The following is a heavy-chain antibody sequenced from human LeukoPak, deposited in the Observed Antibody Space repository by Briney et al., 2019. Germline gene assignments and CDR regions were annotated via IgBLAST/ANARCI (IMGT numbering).Heavy chain of an antibody. D-gene: IGHD6-13*01. CDR2: IYSGGST. CDR3: AGGARRQQPFDY. Sequence: IYSGGSTYYADSVKGRFTISRDNSKNTLYLQMYSLRAEDTAVYYCAGGARRQQPFDYWGQGTLVTVSS. J-gene: IGHJ4*02. V-gene: IGHV3-66*01.